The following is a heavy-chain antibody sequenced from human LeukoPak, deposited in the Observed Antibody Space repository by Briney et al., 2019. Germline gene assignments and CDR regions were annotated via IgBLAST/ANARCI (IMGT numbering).Heavy chain of an antibody. V-gene: IGHV3-23*01. J-gene: IGHJ4*02. Sequence: GGSLRLSCAASGYTVSSNYMSWVRQAPGKGLEWVSAISGSGGSTYYADSVKGRFTISRDNSKNTLYLQMNSLRAEDTAVYYCAKDLTMTTVTSFDYWGQGTLVTVSS. CDR1: GYTVSSNY. CDR2: ISGSGGST. CDR3: AKDLTMTTVTSFDY. D-gene: IGHD4-17*01.